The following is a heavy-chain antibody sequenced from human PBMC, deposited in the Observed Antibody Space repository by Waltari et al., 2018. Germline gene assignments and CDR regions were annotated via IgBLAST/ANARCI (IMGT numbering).Heavy chain of an antibody. Sequence: QVQLVQSGAEVKKPGASVKVSCKASGYTFTSYGISWVRPAPGQGLEWMGWISAYNGNTNYAQKLQGRVTMTTDTSTSTAYMELRSLRSDDTAVYYCARDRARGYDFWSGYYSAPWGQGTLVTVSS. CDR1: GYTFTSYG. CDR2: ISAYNGNT. D-gene: IGHD3-3*01. V-gene: IGHV1-18*01. CDR3: ARDRARGYDFWSGYYSAP. J-gene: IGHJ5*02.